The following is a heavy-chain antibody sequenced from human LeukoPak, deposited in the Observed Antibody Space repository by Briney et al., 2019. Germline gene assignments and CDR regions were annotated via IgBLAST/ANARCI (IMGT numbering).Heavy chain of an antibody. J-gene: IGHJ4*01. V-gene: IGHV3-21*01. CDR2: ISSSSSYT. Sequence: GGSLRLSCAASGFTLSSYSMNWVRQPPGRGREWVSSISSSSSYTYYADSVKDRFTISRDNTKNSLYLQMDSLRAEDTAVYYCARDGTSAGLYFDLWGQGTLVTVSS. D-gene: IGHD6-13*01. CDR1: GFTLSSYS. CDR3: ARDGTSAGLYFDL.